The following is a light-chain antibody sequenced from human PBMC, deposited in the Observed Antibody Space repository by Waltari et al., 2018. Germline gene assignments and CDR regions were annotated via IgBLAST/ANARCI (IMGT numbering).Light chain of an antibody. CDR2: EVS. CDR1: SSDVGSYNR. V-gene: IGLV2-18*02. CDR3: SSYRSSSTWV. Sequence: QSALTQPPSVSGSPGQSVTISCTGTSSDVGSYNRVSWYQQPPGTAPKLMIYEVSNRPSGVPDRFSGSKSGNTASLSISGLQAEDEADYYCSSYRSSSTWVFSGGTKLTVL. J-gene: IGLJ3*02.